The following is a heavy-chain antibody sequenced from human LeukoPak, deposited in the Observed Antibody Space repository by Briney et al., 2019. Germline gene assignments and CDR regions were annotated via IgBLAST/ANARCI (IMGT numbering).Heavy chain of an antibody. Sequence: ASVKVSCKASGYTFTSYYMHWVRQAPGQGLEWMGIMNPSGGSTSYAQKFQGRVTMTRDTSTSTVYMELSSLRSEDTAVYYCAREGGGNSDFSMEYYFDYWGQGTLVTVSS. D-gene: IGHD4-23*01. J-gene: IGHJ4*02. V-gene: IGHV1-46*01. CDR1: GYTFTSYY. CDR3: AREGGGNSDFSMEYYFDY. CDR2: MNPSGGST.